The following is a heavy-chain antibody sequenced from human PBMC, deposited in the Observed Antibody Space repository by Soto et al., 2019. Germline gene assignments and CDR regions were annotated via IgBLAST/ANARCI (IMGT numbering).Heavy chain of an antibody. CDR2: IIPILDIT. D-gene: IGHD5-12*01. Sequence: SVKVSCKASGSTFSNHIITWVRQAPGQGLEWMGRIIPILDITNYAQKFQGRVTITADKSTTTAYMEVSSLSSEDTAVYYCARDSPIGSTFSGHDDIDSWGLG. CDR3: ARDSPIGSTFSGHDDIDS. V-gene: IGHV1-69*04. CDR1: GSTFSNHI. J-gene: IGHJ5*01.